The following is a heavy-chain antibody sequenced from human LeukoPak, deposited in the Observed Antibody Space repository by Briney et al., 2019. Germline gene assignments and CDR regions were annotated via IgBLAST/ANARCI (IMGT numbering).Heavy chain of an antibody. CDR1: RGSITPYY. J-gene: IGHJ3*02. Sequence: PSETLSLTCTVSRGSITPYYWTWIRQPPGKGLEWIGSIYYSGTTNYNPSLESRLTISIDTSKFQFSLKLTSVTAADTAVYYCAKSNGYGLVDIWGQGTMVIVS. CDR2: IYYSGTT. CDR3: AKSNGYGLVDI. V-gene: IGHV4-59*01. D-gene: IGHD3-10*01.